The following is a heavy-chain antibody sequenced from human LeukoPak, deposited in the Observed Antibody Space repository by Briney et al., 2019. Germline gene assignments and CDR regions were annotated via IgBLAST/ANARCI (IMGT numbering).Heavy chain of an antibody. CDR1: RDTFTTHA. V-gene: IGHV1-69*13. Sequence: SVKVSCKASRDTFTTHALSWVRQAPGQGLEWMGGIIPIFGTVNYAQKFQSRVTFTADESTSTVYMELRSLRSEDTAVYYCARERRRDSSPSYYYSMDVWGDGTTVTVSS. CDR3: ARERRRDSSPSYYYSMDV. CDR2: IIPIFGTV. J-gene: IGHJ6*03. D-gene: IGHD6-6*01.